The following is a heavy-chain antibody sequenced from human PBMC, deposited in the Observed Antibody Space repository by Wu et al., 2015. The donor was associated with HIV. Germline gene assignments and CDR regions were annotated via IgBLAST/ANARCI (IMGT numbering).Heavy chain of an antibody. V-gene: IGHV1-2*02. D-gene: IGHD2-2*01. Sequence: QVQLVQSGAEVKKPGASVKISCKASAYSFTDYYIHWVRQAPGHGLEWMGWINPNSGGTNYAQKFQGRVTMTRDTSISTAYMELSRLRSDDTAVYYCARASHAFDPWGQGTLVTVSS. CDR1: AYSFTDYY. J-gene: IGHJ5*02. CDR3: ARASHAFDP. CDR2: INPNSGGT.